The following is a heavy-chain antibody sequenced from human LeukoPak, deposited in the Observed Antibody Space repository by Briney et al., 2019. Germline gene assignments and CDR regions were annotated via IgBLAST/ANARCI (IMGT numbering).Heavy chain of an antibody. J-gene: IGHJ6*03. V-gene: IGHV3-74*01. Sequence: PGGSLRLSCAASGFTFSNYWMHWVRQAPGKGLVWVSRINSGGSSRSSADSVKGRISVSRDNAKNTLYLQMNSLRAEGTALYYCARGTSRYMDVWGEGTTVTVSS. CDR1: GFTFSNYW. D-gene: IGHD1/OR15-1a*01. CDR2: INSGGSSR. CDR3: ARGTSRYMDV.